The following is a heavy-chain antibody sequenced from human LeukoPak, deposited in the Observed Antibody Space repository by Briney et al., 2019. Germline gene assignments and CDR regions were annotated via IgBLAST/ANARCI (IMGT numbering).Heavy chain of an antibody. V-gene: IGHV3-48*04. J-gene: IGHJ4*02. CDR2: ISSSSSTI. D-gene: IGHD2-2*01. Sequence: PGGSLRLSCAASGFTFSSYSMNWVRQAPGKWLEWVSYISSSSSTIYYADSVKGRFTISRDNAKNSLYLQMNSLIAEDTAVYYCARDGPSTYHCVDYWGQGTLVTVSS. CDR3: ARDGPSTYHCVDY. CDR1: GFTFSSYS.